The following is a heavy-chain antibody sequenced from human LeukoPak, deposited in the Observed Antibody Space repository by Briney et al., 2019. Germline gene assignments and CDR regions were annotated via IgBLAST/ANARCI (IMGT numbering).Heavy chain of an antibody. J-gene: IGHJ4*02. D-gene: IGHD4-17*01. Sequence: GESLKISCKGSGYSFTYWIGWVRQMPGKGLEWMGIIYSDDSHTKYSPSFQGRVTISADKSISTAYLQWSSLEASDTAMYYCASARHGDYVWDYWGQGTLVTVSS. CDR2: IYSDDSHT. CDR3: ASARHGDYVWDY. V-gene: IGHV5-51*01. CDR1: GYSFTYW.